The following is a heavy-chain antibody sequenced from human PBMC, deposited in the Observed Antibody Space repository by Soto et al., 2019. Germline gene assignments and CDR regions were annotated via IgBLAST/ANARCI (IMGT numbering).Heavy chain of an antibody. Sequence: GGSLRLSCAASGFTFSSYSMNWVRQAPGKGLEWVSSISSSRSYIYYADSVKGRFTISRDNAKNSLYLQMNRLRAEDTAVYDCARVGQVSGGHDAFDIWGQGTMVTVSS. J-gene: IGHJ3*02. V-gene: IGHV3-21*01. D-gene: IGHD1-26*01. CDR3: ARVGQVSGGHDAFDI. CDR1: GFTFSSYS. CDR2: ISSSRSYI.